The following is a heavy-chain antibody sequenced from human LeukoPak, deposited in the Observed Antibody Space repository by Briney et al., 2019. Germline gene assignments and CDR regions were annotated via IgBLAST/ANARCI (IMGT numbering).Heavy chain of an antibody. CDR2: IWYDGSNK. D-gene: IGHD3-22*01. J-gene: IGHJ4*02. Sequence: GGSLRLSCAASGFTFSSYGMHWVRQAPGKGLEWVAVIWYDGSNKYYADSVKGRFTISRDNSKNTLYLQMNSLRAEDTAVYYCALLKYYYDSSGQNLDYWGQGTLVTVSS. V-gene: IGHV3-33*01. CDR1: GFTFSSYG. CDR3: ALLKYYYDSSGQNLDY.